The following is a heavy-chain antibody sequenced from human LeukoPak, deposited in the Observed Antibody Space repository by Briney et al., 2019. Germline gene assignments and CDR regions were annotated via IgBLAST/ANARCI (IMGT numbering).Heavy chain of an antibody. V-gene: IGHV1-2*02. J-gene: IGHJ6*03. CDR3: ARGPRPAASDYYYYYMDV. Sequence: ASVKVSCKASGYTFTGYYMHWVRQAPGQGLEWMGWINPNSGGTNYAQKFQGRVTMTRDTSISTAYMELSRLRSDDTAVYYCARGPRPAASDYYYYYMDVWGKGTTVTVSS. D-gene: IGHD2-15*01. CDR1: GYTFTGYY. CDR2: INPNSGGT.